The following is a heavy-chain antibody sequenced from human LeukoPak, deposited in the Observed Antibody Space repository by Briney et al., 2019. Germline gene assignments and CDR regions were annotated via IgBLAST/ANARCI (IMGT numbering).Heavy chain of an antibody. Sequence: GSLRLSCAASGFIFYNYGMHWVRQAPGKGLEWVAAIWYDGDEKFYANSVKGRFTISRDSSNSTLYLHVDSLRAEDTAVYFCARALSPFYYDGAGYYPTLAYWGQGILVTVSS. CDR3: ARALSPFYYDGAGYYPTLAY. CDR1: GFIFYNYG. J-gene: IGHJ4*02. D-gene: IGHD3-22*01. V-gene: IGHV3-33*01. CDR2: IWYDGDEK.